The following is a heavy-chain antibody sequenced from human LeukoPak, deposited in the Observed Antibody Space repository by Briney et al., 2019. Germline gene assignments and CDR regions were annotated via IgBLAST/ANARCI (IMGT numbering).Heavy chain of an antibody. CDR2: IYYSGST. CDR1: GGSISSYY. J-gene: IGHJ4*02. V-gene: IGHV4-59*08. Sequence: PSETLSLTCTVSGGSISSYYWSWIRQPPGKGLEWIGYIYYSGSTNYNPSLKSRVTISVDTSKNQFSLKLSSVTAADTAVYYCARQTNYVAYDYWGQGTLVTVSS. CDR3: ARQTNYVAYDY. D-gene: IGHD1-7*01.